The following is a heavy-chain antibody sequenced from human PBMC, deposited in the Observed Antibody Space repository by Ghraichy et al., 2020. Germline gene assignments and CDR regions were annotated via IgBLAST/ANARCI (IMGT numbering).Heavy chain of an antibody. D-gene: IGHD3-3*01. Sequence: SETLSLTCSVSGGSISSSNYHWGWIRQPPGKGLEWIGSTYYSGSTYYNPSLKSRVTISVDTAKNQFSLRLRSVTAADTAEYYCSRLRISGVIINLFKWFDPWGQGTLVTV. J-gene: IGHJ5*02. V-gene: IGHV4-39*01. CDR1: GGSISSSNYH. CDR2: TYYSGST. CDR3: SRLRISGVIINLFKWFDP.